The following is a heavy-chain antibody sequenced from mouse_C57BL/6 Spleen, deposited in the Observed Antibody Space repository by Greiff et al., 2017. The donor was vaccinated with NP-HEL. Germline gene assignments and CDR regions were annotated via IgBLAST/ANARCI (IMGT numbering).Heavy chain of an antibody. J-gene: IGHJ4*01. V-gene: IGHV2-2*01. D-gene: IGHD2-5*01. CDR2: IWSGGST. Sequence: QVQLQQSGPGLVQPSQSLSITCTVSGFSLTSYGVHWVRQSPGKGLEWLGVIWSGGSTDYNAAFISRLSISKDNSKSQVFFKMNSLQADDTAIYYCARTSYYSNYHDAMDYWGQGTSVTVSS. CDR3: ARTSYYSNYHDAMDY. CDR1: GFSLTSYG.